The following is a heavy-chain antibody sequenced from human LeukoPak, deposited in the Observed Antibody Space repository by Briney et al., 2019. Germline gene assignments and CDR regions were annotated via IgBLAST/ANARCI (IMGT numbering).Heavy chain of an antibody. Sequence: GGSLRLSCAASGFTFDDYAMHWVRQAPGKGLEWVSLISGDGGSTYYADSVKGRFTISRDNSKNSLYLRMNSLRTEDTALYYCAKGGNCGGDCYWYFDLWGRGTLVTVSS. J-gene: IGHJ2*01. CDR3: AKGGNCGGDCYWYFDL. CDR2: ISGDGGST. V-gene: IGHV3-43*02. D-gene: IGHD2-21*02. CDR1: GFTFDDYA.